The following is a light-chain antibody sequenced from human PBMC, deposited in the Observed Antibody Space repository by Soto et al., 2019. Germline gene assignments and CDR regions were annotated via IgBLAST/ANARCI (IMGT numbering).Light chain of an antibody. CDR3: QQYNNWPQT. CDR1: QTVSRN. V-gene: IGKV3-15*01. J-gene: IGKJ1*01. Sequence: EVVMTQSPATLSVSTGERATLSCRASQTVSRNLAWYQQRPGQAPRLLIYDISNRATGVPARFSGSGSETEFTLTIRSLQSEDFAVYYCQQYNNWPQTFGQGTMADVK. CDR2: DIS.